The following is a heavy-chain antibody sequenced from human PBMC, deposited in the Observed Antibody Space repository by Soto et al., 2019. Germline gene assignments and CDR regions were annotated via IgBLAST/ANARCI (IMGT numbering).Heavy chain of an antibody. CDR2: INAGNGNT. CDR3: ARAIAIVVVPAGGY. J-gene: IGHJ4*02. CDR1: GYTFTSYA. D-gene: IGHD2-2*01. V-gene: IGHV1-3*01. Sequence: QVQLVQSGAEVKKPGASVKVSCKASGYTFTSYAMHWVRQAPGQRLEWMGWINAGNGNTKYSQKFQGRVTITRDTSASTAYMELSSLRSEDTAVYYCARAIAIVVVPAGGYWGQGTLVTVSS.